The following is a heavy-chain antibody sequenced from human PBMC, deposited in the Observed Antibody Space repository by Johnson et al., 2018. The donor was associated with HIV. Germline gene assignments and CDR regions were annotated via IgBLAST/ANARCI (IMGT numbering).Heavy chain of an antibody. CDR1: GFTFSLYW. V-gene: IGHV3-7*05. Sequence: VQLVESGGGLVQPGGSLRLSCAASGFTFSLYWMTWVRQAPGKGLEWVANIKQDGSEKYYVDSVKGRFTISRDNAKNSVYLQMNGLRAEDTALYYCARDEMQRRYALTAFYIWGQGTMVTVSS. CDR3: ARDEMQRRYALTAFYI. D-gene: IGHD6-25*01. CDR2: IKQDGSEK. J-gene: IGHJ3*02.